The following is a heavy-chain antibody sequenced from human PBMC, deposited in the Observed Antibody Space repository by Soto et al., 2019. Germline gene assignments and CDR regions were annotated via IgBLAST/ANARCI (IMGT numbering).Heavy chain of an antibody. CDR3: ARVEVYYYGSGSYFGY. D-gene: IGHD3-10*01. V-gene: IGHV1-18*01. CDR1: GYTFTSYG. CDR2: ISAYNGNT. Sequence: GVSVKVLCQASGYTFTSYGISWVRQAPGQGLEWMGWISAYNGNTNYAQKLQGRVTMTTDTSTSTAYMELRSLRSDDTAVYYCARVEVYYYGSGSYFGYWGQGTLVTVSS. J-gene: IGHJ4*02.